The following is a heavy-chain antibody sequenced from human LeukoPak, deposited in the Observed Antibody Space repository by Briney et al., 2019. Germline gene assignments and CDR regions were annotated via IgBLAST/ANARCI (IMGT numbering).Heavy chain of an antibody. D-gene: IGHD3-22*01. CDR3: ATALYDSSGYSYYFDY. J-gene: IGHJ4*02. V-gene: IGHV1-24*01. CDR2: FDPEDGET. CDR1: GYTLTELS. Sequence: ASVKVSCKVSGYTLTELSMHWVRQAPGKGLEWMGGFDPEDGETIYAQKFQGRVTMTEDTSTDTAYMELSSLRPEDTAVYYCATALYDSSGYSYYFDYWGQGTLVTVSS.